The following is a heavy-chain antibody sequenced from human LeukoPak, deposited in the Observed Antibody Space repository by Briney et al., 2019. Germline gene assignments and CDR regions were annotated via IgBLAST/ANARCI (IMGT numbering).Heavy chain of an antibody. V-gene: IGHV3-21*01. CDR1: GFTFSSYS. CDR2: ISSSSSYI. D-gene: IGHD2-2*03. CDR3: ARDYAKLGYCSGTSCPDAFDF. J-gene: IGHJ3*01. Sequence: GSLRLSCAASGFTFSSYSMNWVLQAPGKGLEWVSSISSSSSYIYYADSVKGRFTISRDNAKNSVYMQMNSLRAEDTAVYYCARDYAKLGYCSGTSCPDAFDFWGQGTMVTVSS.